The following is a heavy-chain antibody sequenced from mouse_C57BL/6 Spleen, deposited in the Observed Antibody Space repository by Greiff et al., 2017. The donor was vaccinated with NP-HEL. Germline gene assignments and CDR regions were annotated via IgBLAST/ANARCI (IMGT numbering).Heavy chain of an antibody. CDR3: ARTSSYYGSRGGLAY. J-gene: IGHJ3*01. D-gene: IGHD1-1*01. V-gene: IGHV1-18*01. CDR1: GYTFTDYN. CDR2: INPNNGGT. Sequence: VQLQQSGPELVKPGASVKIPCKASGYTFTDYNMDWVKQSHGKSLEWIGDINPNNGGTIYNQKFKGKATLTVDKSSSTAYMERRSRTSEDTAVYYCARTSSYYGSRGGLAYWGQGTLVTVSA.